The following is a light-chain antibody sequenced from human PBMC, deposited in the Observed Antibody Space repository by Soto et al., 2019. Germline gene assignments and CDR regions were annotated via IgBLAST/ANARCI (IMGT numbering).Light chain of an antibody. J-gene: IGKJ3*01. CDR3: QQYDNLPLT. V-gene: IGKV3-20*01. Sequence: EIVLTQSPGTLSLSPGERATLSCRARQSVSSSYLAWYQQRPGQAPRLLIYGASIRATGIPDRFSGSGPGTDFTLTISRLEPEDFAVYFCQQYDNLPLTFGPGTKVDIK. CDR1: QSVSSSY. CDR2: GAS.